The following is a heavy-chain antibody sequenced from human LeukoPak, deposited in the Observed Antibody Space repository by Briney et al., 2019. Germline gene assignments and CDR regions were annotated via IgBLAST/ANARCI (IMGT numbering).Heavy chain of an antibody. CDR1: GFTFSSYS. V-gene: IGHV3-21*01. D-gene: IGHD3-3*01. Sequence: MPGGSLRLSCAASGFTFSSYSMNWVRQAPGKGLEWVSSISSSSRYINYADSVKGRFTITRDNPKNSLHLQMNSLRAEDTAVYYCARGRNDFWCEYYYYHGMDVWGQGTTVTVSS. CDR3: ARGRNDFWCEYYYYHGMDV. J-gene: IGHJ6*02. CDR2: ISSSSRYI.